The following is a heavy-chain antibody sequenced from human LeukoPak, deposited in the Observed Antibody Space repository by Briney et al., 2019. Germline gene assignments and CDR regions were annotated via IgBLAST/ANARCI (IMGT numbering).Heavy chain of an antibody. D-gene: IGHD2-2*01. CDR1: GYTFTSYY. CDR3: ARGGQLGYCSSTSCYRGDY. Sequence: ASVKVSCKASGYTFTSYYMHWVRQAPGQGLEWMGIINPSGGSTSYAQKFQGRVTMTRDTSTSTVYMELSSLRSEDTAVYYCARGGQLGYCSSTSCYRGDYWGQGTLVTVSS. CDR2: INPSGGST. J-gene: IGHJ4*02. V-gene: IGHV1-46*01.